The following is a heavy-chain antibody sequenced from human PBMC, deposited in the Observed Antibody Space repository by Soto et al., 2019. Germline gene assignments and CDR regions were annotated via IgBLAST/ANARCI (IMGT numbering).Heavy chain of an antibody. J-gene: IGHJ6*02. Sequence: LVESGGGVVQPGRSLTLSCVGSGFSFESYSMHWVRQAPGKGLEWVATVSFDSKNKYYIDSVEGRFTLSRDNAKNMLYLLMNSLRHEDTAVYYCAKESVETTYSFYGMDVWGPGTTVTVSS. CDR1: GFSFESYS. CDR3: AKESVETTYSFYGMDV. D-gene: IGHD4-4*01. V-gene: IGHV3-30*18. CDR2: VSFDSKNK.